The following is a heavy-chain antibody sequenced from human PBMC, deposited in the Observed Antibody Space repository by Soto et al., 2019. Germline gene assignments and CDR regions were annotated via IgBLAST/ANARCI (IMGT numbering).Heavy chain of an antibody. D-gene: IGHD3-3*01. J-gene: IGHJ4*02. Sequence: SETLSLTCTVSGDSISSSSYYWGWIRQPPGKGLEWIGSIYYSGSTYYNPSLKSRVTISVDTSKNQFSLKLSSVTAADTAVYYCARLDDFWSGYQYYFDYWGQGTLVTVSS. CDR3: ARLDDFWSGYQYYFDY. CDR2: IYYSGST. V-gene: IGHV4-39*01. CDR1: GDSISSSSYY.